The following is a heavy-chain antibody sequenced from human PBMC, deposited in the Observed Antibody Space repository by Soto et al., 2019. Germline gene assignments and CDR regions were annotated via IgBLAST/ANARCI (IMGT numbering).Heavy chain of an antibody. CDR2: ISYDGSNK. D-gene: IGHD3-10*01. CDR1: GFTFSSYG. V-gene: IGHV3-30*18. Sequence: LRLSCAASGFTFSSYGMHWVRQAPGKGLEWVAVISYDGSNKYYADSVKGRFTISRDNSKNTLYLQMNSLRAEDTAVYYCAKGGPSSGSLRPYYYYGMDVWGQGTTVTVSS. J-gene: IGHJ6*02. CDR3: AKGGPSSGSLRPYYYYGMDV.